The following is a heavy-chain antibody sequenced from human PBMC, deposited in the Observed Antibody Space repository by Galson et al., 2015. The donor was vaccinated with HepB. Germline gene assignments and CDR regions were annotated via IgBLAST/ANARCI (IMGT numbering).Heavy chain of an antibody. CDR1: RFTFSSYW. CDR3: ARGVVGAPDAFDI. V-gene: IGHV3-7*01. D-gene: IGHD2-15*01. J-gene: IGHJ3*02. CDR2: IKEDGSEK. Sequence: SLRLSCAASRFTFSSYWMTWVRQAPGKGLEWVANIKEDGSEKYYVDSVKGRFTISRDNAKNSLYLQMNSLRVEDTAVYYYARGVVGAPDAFDIWGQGTMVTVSS.